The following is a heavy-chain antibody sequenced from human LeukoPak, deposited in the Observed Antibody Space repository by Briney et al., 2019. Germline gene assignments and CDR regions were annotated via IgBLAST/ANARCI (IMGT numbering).Heavy chain of an antibody. J-gene: IGHJ6*02. Sequence: SETLSLTCTVSGGSISSYYWSWLRQPPGKGLEWIGYIYYSGSTNYNPSLKSRVTISVDTSKNQFSLKLSSVTAADAAVYYCARGRNYDFWSGYYYYYGMDVWGQGTTVTVSS. CDR1: GGSISSYY. CDR3: ARGRNYDFWSGYYYYYGMDV. D-gene: IGHD3-3*01. CDR2: IYYSGST. V-gene: IGHV4-59*01.